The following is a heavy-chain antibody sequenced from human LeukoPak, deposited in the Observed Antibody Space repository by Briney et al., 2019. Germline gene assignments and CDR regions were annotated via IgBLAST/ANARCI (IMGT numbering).Heavy chain of an antibody. CDR1: GGSFSGYY. Sequence: PSETLSLTCAVYGGSFSGYYWSWIRQPPGKGLEWIGEINHSGSTNYNPSLKSRVTISVDTSKNQFSLKLSSVTAADTAVYYCARHGSGSYSKGYWFDPWGQGTLVTVSS. CDR3: ARHGSGSYSKGYWFDP. J-gene: IGHJ5*02. D-gene: IGHD3-10*01. CDR2: INHSGST. V-gene: IGHV4-34*01.